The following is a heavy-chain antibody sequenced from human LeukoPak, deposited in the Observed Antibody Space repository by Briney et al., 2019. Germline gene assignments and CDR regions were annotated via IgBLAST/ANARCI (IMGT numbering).Heavy chain of an antibody. D-gene: IGHD3-22*01. CDR2: ISGSGGST. CDR1: GFTFSSYA. CDR3: AKDYDDSSGYYLAGNFDY. J-gene: IGHJ4*02. Sequence: GGSLRLSCAASGFTFSSYAMSWVRQAPGKGLEWVSAISGSGGSTYYADSVKGRFTISRDNSKNTLYLQMNSLRAEDTAVYYCAKDYDDSSGYYLAGNFDYWGQGTLVTVSS. V-gene: IGHV3-23*01.